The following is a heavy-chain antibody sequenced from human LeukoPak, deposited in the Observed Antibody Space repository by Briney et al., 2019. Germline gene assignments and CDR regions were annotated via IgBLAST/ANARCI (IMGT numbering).Heavy chain of an antibody. CDR1: GFTFSGYG. Sequence: GGSLRLSCAASGFTFSGYGMSWVRQAPGKGLEWVSAISGSGGSTYYADSVKGRFTISRDNSKNTLYLQMDSLRAEDTAVYYCAKGYYDSYGHDYWGQGTLVTVSS. V-gene: IGHV3-23*01. CDR2: ISGSGGST. CDR3: AKGYYDSYGHDY. J-gene: IGHJ4*02. D-gene: IGHD3-22*01.